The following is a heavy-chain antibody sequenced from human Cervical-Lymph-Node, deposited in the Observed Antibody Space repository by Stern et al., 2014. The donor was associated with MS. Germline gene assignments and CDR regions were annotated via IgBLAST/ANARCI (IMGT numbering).Heavy chain of an antibody. CDR3: ARFSLFGEYYFDS. CDR1: GGSITRGGDY. V-gene: IGHV4-31*02. J-gene: IGHJ4*02. Sequence: VQLVESGPGLVKPSQTLSLTCTVSGGSITRGGDYWSWVRPRPGKGLDGVGYIIYSGSSYYNPSLKSRVTISVDTSKNQFSLRLTSVTAADTAVYYCARFSLFGEYYFDSWGQGTLVTVSS. D-gene: IGHD3-10*01. CDR2: IIYSGSS.